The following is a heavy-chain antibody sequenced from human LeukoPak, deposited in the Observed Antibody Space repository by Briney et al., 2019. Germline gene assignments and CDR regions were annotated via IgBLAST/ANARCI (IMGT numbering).Heavy chain of an antibody. CDR2: IYYSGST. V-gene: IGHV4-59*08. D-gene: IGHD6-13*01. J-gene: IGHJ4*02. CDR3: ARQDCTYSSCSYDF. Sequence: SETLSLTCTVSGGSISSYYWSWIRQPPGKGLEWIGYIYYSGSTNYNPSLKSRVTISVDTSKNQFSLRLSSVTAADTAVYYCARQDCTYSSCSYDFWGQGTLVTVSS. CDR1: GGSISSYY.